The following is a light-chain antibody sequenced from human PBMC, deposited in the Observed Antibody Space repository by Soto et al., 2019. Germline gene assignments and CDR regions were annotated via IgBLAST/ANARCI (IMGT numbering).Light chain of an antibody. Sequence: EIVMAQSPATLSVSPGEGATLSCRASQSVRGNLAWYQQKPCQAPRLLIYGASTRASGIPTRFSGAGSGAEFTLTISSLQSEESAVYVCQQYIDWPRTVGGGTRVDIK. CDR3: QQYIDWPRT. CDR2: GAS. CDR1: QSVRGN. J-gene: IGKJ4*01. V-gene: IGKV3D-15*01.